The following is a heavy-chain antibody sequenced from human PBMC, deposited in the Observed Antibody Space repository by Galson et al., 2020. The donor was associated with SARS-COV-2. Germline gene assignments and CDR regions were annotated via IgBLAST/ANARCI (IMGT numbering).Heavy chain of an antibody. CDR2: VSWNSGTI. D-gene: IGHD3-22*01. V-gene: IGHV3-9*01. J-gene: IGHJ4*02. CDR3: TKESIGNGYPLFDS. CDR1: GFIFDDYA. Sequence: SLRLSCAASGFIFDDYAMHWVRQAPGKGLEWVSRVSWNSGTIDYAQSVKGRFTISRDNAKNSLYLQMNSLRPEDTAIYYCTKESIGNGYPLFDSWGQGTLVTVSS.